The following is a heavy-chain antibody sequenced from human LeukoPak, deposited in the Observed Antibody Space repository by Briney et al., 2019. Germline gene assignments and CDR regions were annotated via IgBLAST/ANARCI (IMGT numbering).Heavy chain of an antibody. J-gene: IGHJ4*02. CDR2: IYYSGST. Sequence: PSETLSLTCTVSGGSISSYYWNWIRQPPGKGLEWIGYIYYSGSTNYNPSLKSRVTISVDTSKNQFSLKLSSVTAADTAVYYCARGSMGPFDYWGQGTLVTVST. CDR1: GGSISSYY. CDR3: ARGSMGPFDY. V-gene: IGHV4-59*01. D-gene: IGHD6-6*01.